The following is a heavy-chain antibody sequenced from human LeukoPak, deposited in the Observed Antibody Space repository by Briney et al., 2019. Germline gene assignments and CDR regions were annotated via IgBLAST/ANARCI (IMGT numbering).Heavy chain of an antibody. CDR1: GGSISSYY. CDR2: IYTSGST. Sequence: SETLSLTCTVSGGSISSYYWSWIRQPAGKGLEWIGRIYTSGSTNYNPSLKSRVTMSVDTSKNQFSLKLSSVTAADTAVYYCARSGRSPEDEVDTAMPNYPYMGYYYYMDVWGKGTTVTVSS. V-gene: IGHV4-4*07. J-gene: IGHJ6*03. D-gene: IGHD5-18*01. CDR3: ARSGRSPEDEVDTAMPNYPYMGYYYYMDV.